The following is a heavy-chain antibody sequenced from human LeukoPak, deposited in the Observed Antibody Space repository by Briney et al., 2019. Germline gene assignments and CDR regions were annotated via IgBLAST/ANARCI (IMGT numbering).Heavy chain of an antibody. J-gene: IGHJ5*02. CDR3: ARSAYYDFWSGPGDWFDP. Sequence: KTSETLSLTCTVSGGSISSYYWSWIRQPPGKGLEWIGYIYYSGSTNYNPSLKSRVTISVDTSKNQFSLKLSSVTAADTAVYYCARSAYYDFWSGPGDWFDPWGQGTLVTVSS. V-gene: IGHV4-59*08. CDR1: GGSISSYY. CDR2: IYYSGST. D-gene: IGHD3-3*01.